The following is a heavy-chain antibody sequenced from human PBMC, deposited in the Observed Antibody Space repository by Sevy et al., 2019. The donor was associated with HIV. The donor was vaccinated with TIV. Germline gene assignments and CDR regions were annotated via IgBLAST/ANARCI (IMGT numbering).Heavy chain of an antibody. J-gene: IGHJ4*02. D-gene: IGHD2-8*01. Sequence: GGSLRLSCAASGFTFSKYSMSWVRQPPGKGLEWVSTLLIGGVEINYADSVKGRFTISRGNSKMSVYLQMNNLRPEDTAVYYCAREGCTKPHDYWGQGTLVTVSS. CDR3: AREGCTKPHDY. V-gene: IGHV3-23*01. CDR2: LLIGGVEI. CDR1: GFTFSKYS.